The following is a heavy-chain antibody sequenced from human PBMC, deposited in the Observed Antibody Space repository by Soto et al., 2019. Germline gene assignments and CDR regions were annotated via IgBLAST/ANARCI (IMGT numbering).Heavy chain of an antibody. J-gene: IGHJ6*02. CDR3: VRDRENYSAMDV. V-gene: IGHV3-11*05. CDR1: GFTIRDYY. Sequence: QVQLVESGGGLVKPGGSLRLSCAASGFTIRDYYMSWIRQAPGKGLEWVAYISSTDMFINHADSVKGRFTISRDNAKNLLYLQRNSLRAEDTAVYYCVRDRENYSAMDVWGQGTTVTVSS. CDR2: ISSTDMFI.